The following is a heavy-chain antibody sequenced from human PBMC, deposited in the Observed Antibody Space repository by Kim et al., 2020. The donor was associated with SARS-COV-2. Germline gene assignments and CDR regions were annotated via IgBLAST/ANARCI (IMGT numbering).Heavy chain of an antibody. CDR3: ARLWRASKYNTSGGMDV. J-gene: IGHJ6*02. CDR1: GYSFTSSW. CDR2: IYPGDSEF. D-gene: IGHD1-1*01. V-gene: IGHV5-51*01. Sequence: GESLKISCEASGYSFTSSWIGWVRQMPGKGLEWMGIIYPGDSEFRYSPSLRGQVTISADRSTTTAYLQWNSLKASDTAMYYCARLWRASKYNTSGGMDVWGQGTAVSVSS.